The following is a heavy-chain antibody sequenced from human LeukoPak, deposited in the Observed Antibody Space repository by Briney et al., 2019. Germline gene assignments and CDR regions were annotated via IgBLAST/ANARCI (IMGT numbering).Heavy chain of an antibody. CDR3: ARVKWELLRNDAFDI. CDR2: INHSGST. J-gene: IGHJ3*02. CDR1: GGSFSGYY. V-gene: IGHV4-34*01. D-gene: IGHD1-26*01. Sequence: PSETLSLTCAVYGGSFSGYYWSWIRQPPGKGLEWIGEINHSGSTNYNPSLKSRVTISVDTSKNQSSLKLSSVTAADTAVYYCARVKWELLRNDAFDIWGQGTMVTVSS.